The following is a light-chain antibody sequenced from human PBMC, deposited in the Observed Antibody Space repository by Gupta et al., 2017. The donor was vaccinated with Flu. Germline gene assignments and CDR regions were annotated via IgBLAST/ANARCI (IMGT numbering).Light chain of an antibody. CDR2: WAS. V-gene: IGKV4-1*01. J-gene: IGKJ1*01. CDR3: HQDDSTPWT. Sequence: DIVMTQSPDSLAVSLGERATINCKSSQSVLYSSNNKNYLAWYQQKPGQPPKLLIYWASTRESGAPDRFSGSGSGTDFTLTISSLQAEDVAVYYCHQDDSTPWTFGQGTKVEIK. CDR1: QSVLYSSNNKNY.